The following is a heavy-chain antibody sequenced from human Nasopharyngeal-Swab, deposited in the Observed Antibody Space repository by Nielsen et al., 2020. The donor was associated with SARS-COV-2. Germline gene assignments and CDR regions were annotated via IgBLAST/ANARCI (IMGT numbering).Heavy chain of an antibody. CDR2: INSDGSST. D-gene: IGHD1-7*01. V-gene: IGHV3-74*01. J-gene: IGHJ6*02. CDR3: AREWGPNWNYGFYYYYYGMDV. Sequence: GESLKISCAASGFTFSSYWMHWVRQAPGKGLVWVSRINSDGSSTSYADSVKGRFTISRDNAKNTLYLQMNSLRAEDTAVYYCAREWGPNWNYGFYYYYYGMDVWGQGTTVTVSS. CDR1: GFTFSSYW.